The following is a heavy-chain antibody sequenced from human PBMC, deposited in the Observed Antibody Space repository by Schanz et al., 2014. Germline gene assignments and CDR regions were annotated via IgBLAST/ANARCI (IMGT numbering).Heavy chain of an antibody. J-gene: IGHJ6*02. D-gene: IGHD3-10*01. CDR2: IYINSGST. V-gene: IGHV3-23*01. CDR3: ARSGVDV. Sequence: EVQLLESGGALVQPGGSLRLSCSASGFTFSTYAMSWVRQAPGKGLEWVSSIYINSGSTNYADSVKGRFIISRDNAKSSVYLQMNSLRAEDTAVYYCARSGVDVWGQGTTVTVSS. CDR1: GFTFSTYA.